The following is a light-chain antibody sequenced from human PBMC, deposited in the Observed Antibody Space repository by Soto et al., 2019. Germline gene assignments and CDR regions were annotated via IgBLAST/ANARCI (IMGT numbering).Light chain of an antibody. CDR1: QSLLYSNGYNY. V-gene: IGKV2-28*01. CDR2: LGF. Sequence: DIVMTQSPLSLPVTPGEPASISCRSSQSLLYSNGYNYLDWYLQKPGQSPQILIYLGFNRASGVVDRFSGHGSGPEFTRKISRVEAEDVGGYYCLQTPQTTKTFREGTRLEIK. CDR3: LQTPQTTKT. J-gene: IGKJ5*01.